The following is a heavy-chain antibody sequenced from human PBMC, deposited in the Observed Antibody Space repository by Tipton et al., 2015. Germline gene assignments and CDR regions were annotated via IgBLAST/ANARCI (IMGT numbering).Heavy chain of an antibody. D-gene: IGHD2-2*01. V-gene: IGHV5-51*01. CDR3: ARSVSPAVITFDY. CDR2: IYPGDSHT. Sequence: QLVQSGAEMKKPGESLKISCKASGYTFTNYWIGWVRQMPGKGLEWMGIIYPGDSHTRYNPSFQGQVTISADKSINTAYLQWTSLKASDTAMYYCARSVSPAVITFDYWGRGTLVTVSS. CDR1: GYTFTNYW. J-gene: IGHJ4*02.